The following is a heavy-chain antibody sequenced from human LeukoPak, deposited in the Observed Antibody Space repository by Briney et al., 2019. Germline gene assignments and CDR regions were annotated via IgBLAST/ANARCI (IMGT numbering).Heavy chain of an antibody. V-gene: IGHV3-30*04. Sequence: GGSLRLSCAASGFTFSSYAMHWVRQAPGKGLEWVAVISYDGSNKYYADSVKGRFTISRDNSKNTLYLQMNSLRAEDTAVYYCARDLYSAYSSGWWNPYYYYGMDVWGQGTTVTVSS. J-gene: IGHJ6*02. CDR2: ISYDGSNK. D-gene: IGHD6-19*01. CDR1: GFTFSSYA. CDR3: ARDLYSAYSSGWWNPYYYYGMDV.